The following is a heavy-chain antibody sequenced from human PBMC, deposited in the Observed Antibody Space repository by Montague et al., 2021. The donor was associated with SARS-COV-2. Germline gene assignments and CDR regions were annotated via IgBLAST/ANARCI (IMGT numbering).Heavy chain of an antibody. Sequence: SETLSLTCTVSGDSISPYYWGWIRQPPGRGLEWIAHFSNNGDTSYSPSLKSRVTISTDTSKNQFSLMMASVTAADTAVYFCARAAPYYGFDSWGQGTLVTVSS. CDR3: ARAAPYYGFDS. CDR1: GDSISPYY. CDR2: FSNNGDT. D-gene: IGHD3-3*01. J-gene: IGHJ4*02. V-gene: IGHV4-59*01.